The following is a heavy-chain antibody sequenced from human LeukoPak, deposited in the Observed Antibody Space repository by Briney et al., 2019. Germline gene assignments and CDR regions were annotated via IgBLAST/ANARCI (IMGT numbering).Heavy chain of an antibody. CDR1: GFTFSSYA. J-gene: IGHJ4*02. V-gene: IGHV3-23*01. CDR3: AKRPRGNYLDPFDY. D-gene: IGHD3-10*01. CDR2: ISGSGGST. Sequence: GGSLRLSCAASGFTFSSYAMSWVRQAPGEGLEWVSGISGSGGSTYYADSVKGRFTISRDNYKNRLYLQMNSLRAEDTAVYYCAKRPRGNYLDPFDYWGQGTLVTVSS.